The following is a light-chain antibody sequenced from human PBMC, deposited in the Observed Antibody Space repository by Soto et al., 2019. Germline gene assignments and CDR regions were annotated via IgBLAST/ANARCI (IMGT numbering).Light chain of an antibody. CDR3: QEDKDWPPLT. CDR2: AAS. Sequence: EIILTQSPGTLSVSPGETVTLVCRASQSVSVYLAWYQQKSGQPPRLLIHAASDRATGVPARFSGSGSGTEVTLNISSPQSEDFGTYYWQEDKDWPPLTFGGGTRVDIK. J-gene: IGKJ4*01. CDR1: QSVSVY. V-gene: IGKV3-15*01.